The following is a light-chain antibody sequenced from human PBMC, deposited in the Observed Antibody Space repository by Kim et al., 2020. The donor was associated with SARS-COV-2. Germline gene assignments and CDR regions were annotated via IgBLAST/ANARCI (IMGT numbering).Light chain of an antibody. J-gene: IGLJ3*02. CDR2: STN. V-gene: IGLV8-61*01. CDR1: SGSVSTSYY. CDR3: VLYMGSGIGV. Sequence: QTAVTQEPSFSVSPGGTVTLTCGLSSGSVSTSYYPSWYQQTPGQAPRTLIYSTNTRSSGVPDRFSGSILGNKAALTITGAQADDESDYYCVLYMGSGIGVFGGGTKLTVL.